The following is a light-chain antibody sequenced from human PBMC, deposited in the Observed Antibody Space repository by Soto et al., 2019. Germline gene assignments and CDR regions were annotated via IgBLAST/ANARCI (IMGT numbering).Light chain of an antibody. J-gene: IGKJ5*01. CDR1: QGITNY. V-gene: IGKV1-33*01. CDR2: GAS. CDR3: QQYDSVFT. Sequence: DIQMTQSPYSLSASVGDRVTITCQASQGITNYLNWYQQKPGKAPKLLIYGASNLETGVPSRFSGSGSGTDFTFTISSLQAEDIATYFCQQYDSVFTFGQGTRLEIK.